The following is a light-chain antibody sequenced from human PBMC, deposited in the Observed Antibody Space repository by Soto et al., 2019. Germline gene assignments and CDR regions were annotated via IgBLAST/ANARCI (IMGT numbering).Light chain of an antibody. CDR3: QSFDNSLSGFYV. J-gene: IGLJ1*01. V-gene: IGLV1-40*01. Sequence: QSVLTQTPSVSGAPGQTITISCTGTDSNIGAGYDVHWYQHLPGRAPKLLIFGNTHRPSGVPDQFSGSKSGTSASLAITGLQPEHEADYYCQSFDNSLSGFYVFGRGTKLTVL. CDR2: GNT. CDR1: DSNIGAGYD.